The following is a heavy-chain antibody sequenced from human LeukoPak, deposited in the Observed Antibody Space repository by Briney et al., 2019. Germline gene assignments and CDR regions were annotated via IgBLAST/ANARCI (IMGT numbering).Heavy chain of an antibody. CDR1: AFTLSNPA. D-gene: IGHD3-9*01. J-gene: IGHJ4*02. CDR3: AKDGASYYDISTGYHEFDY. V-gene: IGHV3-23*01. Sequence: CLTPSCPAAAFTLSNPAMSWVRQAPGKGLEWVSLILASSGSTFYADSVKGRFTISKDNSKNTLYLQMNSLRAEDMAVYYCAKDGASYYDISTGYHEFDYWGQGTLVTVSS. CDR2: ILASSGST.